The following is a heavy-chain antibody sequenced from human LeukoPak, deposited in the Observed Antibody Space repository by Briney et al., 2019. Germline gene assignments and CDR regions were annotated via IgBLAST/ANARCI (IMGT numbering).Heavy chain of an antibody. CDR1: GYTFTGYY. D-gene: IGHD5-18*01. V-gene: IGHV1-2*02. J-gene: IGHJ4*02. Sequence: ASVKVSCKASGYTFTGYYMHWVRQAPGQGLEWIGWINPNSGGTNYAQKFQGRVTMTRDTSISTAYMELSRLRSDDTAVYYCARLDSYGLPHFDYWGQGTLVTVSS. CDR2: INPNSGGT. CDR3: ARLDSYGLPHFDY.